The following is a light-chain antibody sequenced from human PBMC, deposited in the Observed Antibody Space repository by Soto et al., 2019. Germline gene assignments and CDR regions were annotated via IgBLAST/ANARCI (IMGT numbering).Light chain of an antibody. CDR1: SSDVGSYNR. CDR3: SSYTSSSTPHWV. J-gene: IGLJ3*02. CDR2: EVS. V-gene: IGLV2-18*02. Sequence: QSALTQPPSVSGSPGQSVTISCTGTSSDVGSYNRVSWYQQPPGTAPKLMIYEVSNRPSGVPDRFSGSKSGNTASLTISGLQAEDEADYYCSSYTSSSTPHWVFGGVTKLTVL.